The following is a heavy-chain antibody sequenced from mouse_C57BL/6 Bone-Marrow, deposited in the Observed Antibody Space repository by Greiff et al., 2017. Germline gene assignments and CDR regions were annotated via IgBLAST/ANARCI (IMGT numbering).Heavy chain of an antibody. CDR2: ILPSIGRT. CDR3: ARGDCDYDGTGLDY. J-gene: IGHJ2*01. V-gene: IGHV15-2*01. D-gene: IGHD2-4*01. Sequence: QVQLQQSGSELRSPGSSVKLSCKAFGSAVFPIAYMSWVRQTPGRGFGWIGGILPSIGRTIYGEKFGDNATLDADTLSNTAYLELNSLTSEDSAIYACARGDCDYDGTGLDYWGQGTTLTVSS. CDR1: GSAVFPIAY.